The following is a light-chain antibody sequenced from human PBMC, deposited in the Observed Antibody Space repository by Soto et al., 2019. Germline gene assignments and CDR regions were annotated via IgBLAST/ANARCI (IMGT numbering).Light chain of an antibody. CDR1: QSINTY. J-gene: IGKJ1*01. CDR2: GAS. V-gene: IGKV1-39*01. Sequence: DIQMTQSPSSLSASVGDRVTITCRARQSINTYLNWYQQKPGRAPKLLVYGASSLQSGVPSRFAGSGSGTDFTLTIASLQPEDFATYHCQQSYSTPWTFGQGTKVEIK. CDR3: QQSYSTPWT.